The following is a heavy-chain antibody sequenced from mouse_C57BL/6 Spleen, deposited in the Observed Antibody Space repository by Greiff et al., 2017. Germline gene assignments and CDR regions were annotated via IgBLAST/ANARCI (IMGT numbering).Heavy chain of an antibody. D-gene: IGHD2-12*01. CDR2: ISYDGSN. J-gene: IGHJ2*01. CDR3: ARVTTDYFDY. Sequence: EVKLVESGPGLVKPSQSLSLTCSVTGYSITSGYYWNWIRQFPGNKLEWMGYISYDGSNNYNPSLKNRISITRDTSKNQFFLKLNSVTTEDTATYYCARVTTDYFDYWGQGTTLTVSS. CDR1: GYSITSGYY. V-gene: IGHV3-6*01.